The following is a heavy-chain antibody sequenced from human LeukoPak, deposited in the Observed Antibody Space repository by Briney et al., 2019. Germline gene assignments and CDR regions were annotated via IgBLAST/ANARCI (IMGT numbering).Heavy chain of an antibody. CDR1: GFTFSSYW. Sequence: GGSLRLSCTASGFTFSSYWMDWGRQAPGKGLEWVANIKQDGSEKYYVDSVKGRFTISRDNAKNSLYLQMNSLRAEDTAVYYCARDRDWYSFDSWGQGTLVTVSS. CDR3: ARDRDWYSFDS. V-gene: IGHV3-7*03. D-gene: IGHD6-19*01. J-gene: IGHJ4*02. CDR2: IKQDGSEK.